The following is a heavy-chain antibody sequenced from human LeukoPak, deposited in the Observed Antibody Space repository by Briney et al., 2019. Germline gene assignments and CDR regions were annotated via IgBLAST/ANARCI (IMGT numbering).Heavy chain of an antibody. Sequence: ASVKASCKASGYTFTSYGISWVRQAPGQGLEWMGWISAYNGNTNYAQKLQGRVTMTTDTSTSTAYMELRSLRSDDTAVYYCARKFDDIYGSGSNTDYWGQGTLVTVSS. V-gene: IGHV1-18*01. CDR3: ARKFDDIYGSGSNTDY. CDR2: ISAYNGNT. CDR1: GYTFTSYG. D-gene: IGHD3-10*01. J-gene: IGHJ4*02.